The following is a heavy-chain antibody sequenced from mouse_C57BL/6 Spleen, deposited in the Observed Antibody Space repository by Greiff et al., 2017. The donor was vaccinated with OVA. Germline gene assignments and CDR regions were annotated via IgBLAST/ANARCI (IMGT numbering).Heavy chain of an antibody. V-gene: IGHV1-15*01. CDR1: GYTFTDYE. CDR2: IDPETGGT. J-gene: IGHJ1*03. CDR3: TRAGYYGSSPSWYFDV. Sequence: QVQLQQSGAELVRPGASVTLSCKASGYTFTDYEMHWVKQTPVHGLEWIGAIDPETGGTAYNQKFKGKAILTADKSSSTAYMELRSLTSEDSAVYYCTRAGYYGSSPSWYFDVWGTGTTVTVSS. D-gene: IGHD1-1*01.